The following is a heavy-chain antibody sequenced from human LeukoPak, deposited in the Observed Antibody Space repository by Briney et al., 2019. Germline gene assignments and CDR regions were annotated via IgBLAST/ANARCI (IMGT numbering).Heavy chain of an antibody. D-gene: IGHD5-12*01. V-gene: IGHV4-4*07. J-gene: IGHJ4*02. CDR3: ARDGVSERGEWLRREGYYFDY. CDR2: IYTSGST. CDR1: GGSISSYY. Sequence: SETLSLTCTVSGGSISSYYWSWIRQLAGKGLEWIGRIYTSGSTNYNPSLKSRVTMSVDTSKNQFSLKLSSVTAADTAVYYCARDGVSERGEWLRREGYYFDYWGQGTLVTVSS.